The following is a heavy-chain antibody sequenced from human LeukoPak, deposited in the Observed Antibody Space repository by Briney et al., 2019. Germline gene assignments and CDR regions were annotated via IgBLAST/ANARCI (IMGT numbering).Heavy chain of an antibody. V-gene: IGHV4-61*02. Sequence: SQTLSLTCTVSGGSISSGSYYWSWIRQPAGKGLEWIGRIYTSGSTNYNPPLKSRVTISVDTSKNQFSLKLSSVTAADTAVYYCARDAPETKYDFWSGYYETLHWFDPWGQGTLVTVSS. CDR3: ARDAPETKYDFWSGYYETLHWFDP. J-gene: IGHJ5*02. D-gene: IGHD3-3*01. CDR2: IYTSGST. CDR1: GGSISSGSYY.